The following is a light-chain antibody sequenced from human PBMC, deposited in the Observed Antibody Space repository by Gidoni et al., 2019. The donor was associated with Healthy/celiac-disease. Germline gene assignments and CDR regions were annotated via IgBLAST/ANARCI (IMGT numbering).Light chain of an antibody. CDR1: QSVSSSY. CDR2: DAS. CDR3: QQYGSSLSIT. J-gene: IGKJ5*01. V-gene: IGKV3D-20*01. Sequence: EIVLTHSPATLSLSPGERATLSCGASQSVSSSYLAWYQQKPGLAPRLLIDDASSRATGIPDRFSGSGSGTDFTLTISRLEPEDFAVYYCQQYGSSLSITFGQGTRLEIK.